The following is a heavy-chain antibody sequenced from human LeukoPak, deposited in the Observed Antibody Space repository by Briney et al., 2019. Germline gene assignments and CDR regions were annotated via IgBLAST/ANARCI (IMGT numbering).Heavy chain of an antibody. CDR1: GFTFSSYS. V-gene: IGHV3-21*01. CDR3: ARDRHSSGRYLGAFDI. Sequence: GGSLRLSCAASGFTFSSYSMDWVRQAPGKGLEWVSSISSSSSYIYYADSVKGRFTISRDNAKNSLYLQMNSLRAEDTAVYYCARDRHSSGRYLGAFDIWGQGTMVTVSS. D-gene: IGHD6-19*01. CDR2: ISSSSSYI. J-gene: IGHJ3*02.